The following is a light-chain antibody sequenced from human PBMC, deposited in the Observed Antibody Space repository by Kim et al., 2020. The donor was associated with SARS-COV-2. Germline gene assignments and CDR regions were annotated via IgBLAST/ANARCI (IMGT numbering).Light chain of an antibody. CDR3: QQYDNLLIT. V-gene: IGKV1-33*01. J-gene: IGKJ3*01. Sequence: ASVGGRVTITCQASQNIRNYLHWYQQKPGKAPNLLIYDASNLNIGVPSRFSGSGSGTNFALTISSLQPEDVSTYYCQQYDNLLITFGPGTKVDIK. CDR1: QNIRNY. CDR2: DAS.